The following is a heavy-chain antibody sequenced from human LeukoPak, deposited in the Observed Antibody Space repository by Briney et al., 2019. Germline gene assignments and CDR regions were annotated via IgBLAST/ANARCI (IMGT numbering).Heavy chain of an antibody. CDR2: MNQDGSEK. Sequence: GGSLRLSCAASGFTFSDSWMSWVRQAPGKGLEWVANMNQDGSEKYYVDSVKGRFTISRDNAKNSLYLQMNSLRAEDTAVYYCARDLGGSYLDYWGQGTLVTVSS. V-gene: IGHV3-7*01. J-gene: IGHJ4*02. D-gene: IGHD1-26*01. CDR1: GFTFSDSW. CDR3: ARDLGGSYLDY.